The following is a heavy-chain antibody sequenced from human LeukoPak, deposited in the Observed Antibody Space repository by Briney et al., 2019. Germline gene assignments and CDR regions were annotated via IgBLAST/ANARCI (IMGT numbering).Heavy chain of an antibody. CDR1: GGSISSGSYY. D-gene: IGHD1-14*01. CDR2: IYTSGST. CDR3: ASGRAGPEAY. Sequence: SETLSLTCTVSGGSISSGSYYWSWIRQPAGKGLEWIGRIYTSGSTNYNPSLKSRVTISVDTSKNQFSLKLSSVTAVDTAVYYCASGRAGPEAYWGQGTLVTVSS. J-gene: IGHJ4*02. V-gene: IGHV4-61*02.